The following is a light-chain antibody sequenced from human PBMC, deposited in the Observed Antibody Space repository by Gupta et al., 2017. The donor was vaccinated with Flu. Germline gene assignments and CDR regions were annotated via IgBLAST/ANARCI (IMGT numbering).Light chain of an antibody. V-gene: IGKV3-20*01. CDR3: QHYGRSLKT. CDR2: MAS. J-gene: IGKJ1*01. CDR1: QGVSSNY. Sequence: VTLSLCPGERAALSCRDSQGVSSNYLAWNPQKPGKAPRLLIYMASSRATGVPDRFSGSGSETDFTITISRLETEELAVYDGQHYGRSLKTFGQGTKVDIK.